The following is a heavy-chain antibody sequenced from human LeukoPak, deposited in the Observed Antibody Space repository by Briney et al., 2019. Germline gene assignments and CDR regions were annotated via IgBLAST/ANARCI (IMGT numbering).Heavy chain of an antibody. CDR1: GFTFSSYG. CDR3: TRLSGDNWNYGGNFDS. J-gene: IGHJ4*02. Sequence: PGGSLRLSCAASGFTFSSYGMSWVRQAPGKGLEWVSAISGGGGSTYYADSVKGRFTISRDNSKNTLYLQMNSLKTEDTAVYYCTRLSGDNWNYGGNFDSWGQGTLVTVSS. V-gene: IGHV3-23*01. CDR2: ISGGGGST. D-gene: IGHD1-7*01.